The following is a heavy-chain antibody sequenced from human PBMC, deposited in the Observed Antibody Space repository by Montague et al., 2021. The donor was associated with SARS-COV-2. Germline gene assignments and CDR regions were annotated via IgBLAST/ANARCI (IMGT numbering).Heavy chain of an antibody. D-gene: IGHD5-12*01. Sequence: SETLSPTCTVSGGSISSSNYYWDWIRQPPGKGLEWIGSIYDSGSTYYXPSLKSRVTISVDTSKNHFSLKLSSVTAADTAVYYCARRGRKLLPVATTIGGFDIWGQGTMATVSS. V-gene: IGHV4-39*02. CDR3: ARRGRKLLPVATTIGGFDI. J-gene: IGHJ3*02. CDR2: IYDSGST. CDR1: GGSISSSNYY.